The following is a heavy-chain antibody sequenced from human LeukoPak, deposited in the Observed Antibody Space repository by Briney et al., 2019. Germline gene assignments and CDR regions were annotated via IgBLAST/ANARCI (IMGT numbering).Heavy chain of an antibody. D-gene: IGHD6-19*01. CDR2: IGAYNGNK. CDR1: GYTFTIYG. V-gene: IGHV1-18*01. Sequence: GASVTLSFTSSGYTFTIYGISWVRLAPGQGHGRMGWIGAYNGNKNYAQKLQGRVTMTTDTSTSTAYMELRSLRSDDTAVYYCARYVAVAGTGLVNYYYMDVWGKGTTVTVSS. J-gene: IGHJ6*03. CDR3: ARYVAVAGTGLVNYYYMDV.